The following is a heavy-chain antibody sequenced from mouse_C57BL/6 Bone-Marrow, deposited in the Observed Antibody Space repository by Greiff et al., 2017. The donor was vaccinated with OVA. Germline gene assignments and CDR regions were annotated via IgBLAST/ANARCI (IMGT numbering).Heavy chain of an antibody. J-gene: IGHJ2*01. Sequence: EVKLVESGGGLVQPGGSLKLSCAASGFTFSDYYMYWVRQTPEKRLEWVAYISNGGGSTYYPDTVKGRFTISRDNAKNTLYLQMSRLKSEDTAMYYCARHGGYYDYFDYWGQGTTLTVSS. V-gene: IGHV5-12*01. D-gene: IGHD2-3*01. CDR3: ARHGGYYDYFDY. CDR2: ISNGGGST. CDR1: GFTFSDYY.